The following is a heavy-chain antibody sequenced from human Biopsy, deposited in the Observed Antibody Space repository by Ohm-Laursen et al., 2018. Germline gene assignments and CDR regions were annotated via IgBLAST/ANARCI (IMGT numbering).Heavy chain of an antibody. D-gene: IGHD3-16*01. CDR1: GFTFSKTW. Sequence: SLRLSCTASGFTFSKTWMHWVRQAPGKGLMWVARIHSDGTTPTYADSVKGRSSISRDNAKNTGYLQMNNLGIDDPAVYYCALSKPRRVAGGSALLYPLGQGALVTVSP. J-gene: IGHJ5*02. CDR2: IHSDGTTP. CDR3: ALSKPRRVAGGSALLYP. V-gene: IGHV3-74*01.